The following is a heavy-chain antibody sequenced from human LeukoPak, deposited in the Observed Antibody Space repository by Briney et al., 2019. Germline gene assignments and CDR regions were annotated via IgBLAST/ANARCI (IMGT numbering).Heavy chain of an antibody. CDR2: LYSGGST. CDR3: ARDPPRGFGNAFDI. V-gene: IGHV3-53*01. J-gene: IGHJ3*02. D-gene: IGHD2-15*01. Sequence: PGGSLRLSCVASGFTVSSNYMNWVRQAPGKGLEWVSVLYSGGSTKYAESVKGRFTISRDNSENTLYLQMNSLRVEDTAIYFCARDPPRGFGNAFDIWGQGTMVTVSS. CDR1: GFTVSSNY.